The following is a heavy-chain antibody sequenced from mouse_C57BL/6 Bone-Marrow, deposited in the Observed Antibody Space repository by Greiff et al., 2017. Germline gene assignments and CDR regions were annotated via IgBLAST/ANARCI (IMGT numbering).Heavy chain of an antibody. D-gene: IGHD2-10*02. J-gene: IGHJ3*01. CDR3: AGVWSSWFAY. CDR1: GYTFTSYG. Sequence: VQLQQSGAELARPGASVKLSCKASGYTFTSYGISWVKQRTGQGLEWIGEIYPRSGNTYYNEKFKGKATLTADKSSSTAYRELRSLTSEDSAVYFCAGVWSSWFAYWGQGTLVTVSA. CDR2: IYPRSGNT. V-gene: IGHV1-81*01.